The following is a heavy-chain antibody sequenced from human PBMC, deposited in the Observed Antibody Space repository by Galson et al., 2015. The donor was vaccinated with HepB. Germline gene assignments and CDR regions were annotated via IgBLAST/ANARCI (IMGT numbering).Heavy chain of an antibody. CDR1: GFTFDSHA. D-gene: IGHD6-13*01. V-gene: IGHV3-23*01. CDR3: TRLGDLSGYSSS. CDR2: ISGRSDYT. Sequence: SLRLSCAASGFTFDSHAMSWVRQAPGKGLEWVSVISGRSDYTLYADSVKGRFTISRDDSKNTAYLHMKSLKTEDTAVYYCTRLGDLSGYSSSWGQGTLVTVSS. J-gene: IGHJ4*02.